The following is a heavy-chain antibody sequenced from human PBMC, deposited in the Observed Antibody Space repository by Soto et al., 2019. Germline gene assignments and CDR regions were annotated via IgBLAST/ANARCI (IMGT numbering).Heavy chain of an antibody. CDR1: GFTFSSYA. Sequence: EVQLLESGGGLVQPGGSLRLSCAASGFTFSSYAMSWVRQAPGKGLEWVSVISGSGGSTYYADSVKGRFTISRDNSKNTLYLQMNSLRVGDRAVYHCAKDGCSGDWCHLPSSCDSWGQGTLVTVSS. J-gene: IGHJ4*02. V-gene: IGHV3-23*01. D-gene: IGHD2-21*01. CDR2: ISGSGGST. CDR3: AKDGCSGDWCHLPSSCDS.